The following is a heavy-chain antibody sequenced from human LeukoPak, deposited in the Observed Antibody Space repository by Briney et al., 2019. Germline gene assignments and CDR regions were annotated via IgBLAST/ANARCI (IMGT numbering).Heavy chain of an antibody. J-gene: IGHJ6*02. Sequence: GGSLRLSCAASGFTFSSYSMNWVRQAPGKGLEWVSSISSSSSYIYYADSVKGRFTISRDNAKNSLYLQMNSLRAEDAAVYYCARDADSSSWSMYYYYGMDVWGQGTTVTVSS. CDR2: ISSSSSYI. CDR1: GFTFSSYS. V-gene: IGHV3-21*01. CDR3: ARDADSSSWSMYYYYGMDV. D-gene: IGHD6-13*01.